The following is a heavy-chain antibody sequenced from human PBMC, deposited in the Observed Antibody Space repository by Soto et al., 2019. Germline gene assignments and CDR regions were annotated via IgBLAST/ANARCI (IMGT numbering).Heavy chain of an antibody. CDR3: ARDRAGGSGYYLSYYYYGMDV. V-gene: IGHV1-18*01. J-gene: IGHJ6*02. Sequence: ASVKVSFKASGYTFTSYGISWVRQAPGQGLEWMGWISAYNGNTNYAQKLQGRVTMTTDTSTSTAYMELRSLRSDDTAVYYCARDRAGGSGYYLSYYYYGMDVWGQGTTVTVSS. CDR2: ISAYNGNT. D-gene: IGHD3-3*01. CDR1: GYTFTSYG.